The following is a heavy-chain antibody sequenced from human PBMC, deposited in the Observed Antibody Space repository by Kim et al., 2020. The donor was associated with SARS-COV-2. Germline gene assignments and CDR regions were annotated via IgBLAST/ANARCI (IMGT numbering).Heavy chain of an antibody. Sequence: GGSLRLSCAASGFTFSDYYMSWIRQAPGKGLEWVSYISSSGSTIYYADSVKGRFTISRDNAKNSLYLQMNSLRAEDTAVYYCAINGYDSSGYYRDRKPLDYWVQGTLVTVSS. V-gene: IGHV3-11*01. D-gene: IGHD3-22*01. CDR1: GFTFSDYY. CDR2: ISSSGSTI. J-gene: IGHJ4*02. CDR3: AINGYDSSGYYRDRKPLDY.